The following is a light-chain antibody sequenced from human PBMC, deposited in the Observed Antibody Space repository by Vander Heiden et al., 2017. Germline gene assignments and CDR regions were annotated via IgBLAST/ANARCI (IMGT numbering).Light chain of an antibody. CDR3: QSYDSSLSGVV. J-gene: IGLJ2*01. CDR1: SSNIGAGYD. Sequence: QSVLTQPPSVSGAPGQRVPISCTGSSSNIGAGYDVHWYQQLPGTAPKVLIYGNNNRPSGVPDRFSGSKSGTSASLAITGLQAEDEADYYCQSYDSSLSGVVFGGGTKLTVL. V-gene: IGLV1-40*01. CDR2: GNN.